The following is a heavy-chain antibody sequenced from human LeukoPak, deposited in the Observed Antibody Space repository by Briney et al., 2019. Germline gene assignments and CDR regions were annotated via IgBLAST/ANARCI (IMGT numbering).Heavy chain of an antibody. Sequence: GGSLRLSCAASGFTFSDYHMSWIRQAPGKGLEWVSYISSSGSTLYYADSVKGRFTISRDNAKNSLYLQMNSLRAEDTAVYYCARGYWELSWFDPWGQGTLVTVSS. CDR1: GFTFSDYH. CDR2: ISSSGSTL. V-gene: IGHV3-11*04. D-gene: IGHD1-26*01. CDR3: ARGYWELSWFDP. J-gene: IGHJ5*02.